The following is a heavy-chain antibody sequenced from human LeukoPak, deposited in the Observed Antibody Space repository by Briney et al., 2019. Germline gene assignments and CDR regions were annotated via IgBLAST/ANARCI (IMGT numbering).Heavy chain of an antibody. CDR1: GFTFSSYS. J-gene: IGHJ4*02. Sequence: GGALRLSRAASGFTFSSYSLNWVRQAPGKGLEWVSSISTSSSYIYYADSVKGRFTISRDNAKNSLYLQMNSLRAEDTAVYYCARESPDYWGQGTLVTVSS. V-gene: IGHV3-21*01. CDR3: ARESPDY. CDR2: ISTSSSYI.